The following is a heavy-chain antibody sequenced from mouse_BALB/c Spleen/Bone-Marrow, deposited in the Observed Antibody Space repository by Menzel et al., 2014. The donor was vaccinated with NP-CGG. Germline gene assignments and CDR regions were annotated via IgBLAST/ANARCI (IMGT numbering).Heavy chain of an antibody. D-gene: IGHD3-1*01. CDR2: IYPGSGGT. CDR1: GYNFTSYW. CDR3: ARFSQLGLLAY. V-gene: IGHV1-55*01. Sequence: VQLQQSGAELVKPGTSVKLSCKASGYNFTSYWINWVKLRPGQGLEWIGDIYPGSGGTNYNEKFKSKATLTVDTSSSTAYMQLSSLASEDSALYYCARFSQLGLLAYWGQGTLVTVSA. J-gene: IGHJ3*01.